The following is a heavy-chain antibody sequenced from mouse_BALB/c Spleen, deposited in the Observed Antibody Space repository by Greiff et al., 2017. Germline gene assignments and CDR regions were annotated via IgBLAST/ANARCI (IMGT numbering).Heavy chain of an antibody. J-gene: IGHJ3*01. Sequence: EVKLQESGPELVKPGASVKISCKASGYTFTDYNMHWVKQSHGKSLEWIGYIYPYNGGTGYNQKFKSKATLTVDNSSSTAYMELRSLTSEDSAVYYCARDYYGYGWFAYWGQGTLVTVSA. CDR3: ARDYYGYGWFAY. CDR2: IYPYNGGT. V-gene: IGHV1S29*02. CDR1: GYTFTDYN. D-gene: IGHD1-2*01.